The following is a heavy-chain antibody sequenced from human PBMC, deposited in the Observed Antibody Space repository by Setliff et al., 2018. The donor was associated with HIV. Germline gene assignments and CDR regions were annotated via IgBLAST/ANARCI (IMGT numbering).Heavy chain of an antibody. V-gene: IGHV4-39*01. J-gene: IGHJ6*03. CDR3: GRTMTYYYLCMDV. CDR1: GDSISSSSHY. CDR2: IYYTGSP. Sequence: PSETLSLTCAVSGDSISSSSHYWGWIRQPPGKGLEWIGGIYYTGSPFYNPSLKSRVTISVDTSNNQFSLKLSSVTAADTAVYYCGRTMTYYYLCMDVWGNGTTVTVSS.